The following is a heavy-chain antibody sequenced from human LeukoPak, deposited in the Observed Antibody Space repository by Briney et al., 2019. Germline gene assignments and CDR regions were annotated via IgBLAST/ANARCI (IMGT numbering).Heavy chain of an antibody. Sequence: GGSLRLSCAASGSTFSSYAMSWVRQAPGKGLEWVSAISGSGGSTYYADSVKGRFTISRDNSKNTLYLQMNSLRAEDTAVYYCAKGPDWVQLSPHDYWGQGTLVTVSS. CDR3: AKGPDWVQLSPHDY. V-gene: IGHV3-23*01. CDR1: GSTFSSYA. J-gene: IGHJ4*02. D-gene: IGHD5-18*01. CDR2: ISGSGGST.